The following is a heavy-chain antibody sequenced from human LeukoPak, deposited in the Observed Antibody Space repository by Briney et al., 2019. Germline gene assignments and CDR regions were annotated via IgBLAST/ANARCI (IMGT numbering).Heavy chain of an antibody. CDR1: GGTFSSYA. J-gene: IGHJ4*02. CDR3: ARSYFYGSGSYPDY. V-gene: IGHV1-69*05. CDR2: IIPIFGTA. Sequence: ASVKVSCKASGGTFSSYAIRWVRQAPGQGLEWMGRIIPIFGTANYAQKFQGRVTITTDESTSTAYMELSSLRSEDTAVYYCARSYFYGSGSYPDYWGQGTLVTVSS. D-gene: IGHD3-10*01.